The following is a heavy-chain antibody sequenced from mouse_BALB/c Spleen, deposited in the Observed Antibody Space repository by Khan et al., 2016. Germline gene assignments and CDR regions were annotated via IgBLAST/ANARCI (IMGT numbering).Heavy chain of an antibody. J-gene: IGHJ2*01. Sequence: EVQLVESGGGLVQPGGSLKLSCAASGFDFSRYWMSWVRQAPGKGLEWMGEINPDSSTINYTPSLKAKFIISRDNAKNTLYLQMSKVRSEDTALYYCARNGKSLGDYWGQGTTLTVSS. CDR1: GFDFSRYW. D-gene: IGHD2-1*01. CDR3: ARNGKSLGDY. CDR2: INPDSSTI. V-gene: IGHV4-1*02.